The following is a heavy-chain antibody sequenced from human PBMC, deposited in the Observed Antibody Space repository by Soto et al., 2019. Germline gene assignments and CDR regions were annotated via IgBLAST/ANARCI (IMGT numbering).Heavy chain of an antibody. CDR1: GGSFSGYY. V-gene: IGHV4-34*01. Sequence: PSETLSLTCAVYGGSFSGYYWNCIRQPPGKGLQWIGQINHSGSANYNPSLKSRVTISVHTSKSQFSLELSSVTAADTAVYYCARRPMVGISSTSDYWGQGTLVTVSS. D-gene: IGHD6-13*01. CDR3: ARRPMVGISSTSDY. CDR2: INHSGSA. J-gene: IGHJ4*02.